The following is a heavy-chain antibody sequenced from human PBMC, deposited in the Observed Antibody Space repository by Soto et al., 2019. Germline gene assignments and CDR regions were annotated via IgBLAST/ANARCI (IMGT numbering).Heavy chain of an antibody. CDR2: IWYDGSNK. J-gene: IGHJ4*02. V-gene: IGHV3-33*01. CDR3: ASRSEDLNDY. CDR1: GFTFSSYG. Sequence: GGSLRLSCAASGFTFSSYGMHWIRQAPGKGLEWVAVIWYDGSNKYYADSVKGRFTISRDNSKNTLYLQMNSLRAEDTAVYYCASRSEDLNDYWGQGTLVTVSP.